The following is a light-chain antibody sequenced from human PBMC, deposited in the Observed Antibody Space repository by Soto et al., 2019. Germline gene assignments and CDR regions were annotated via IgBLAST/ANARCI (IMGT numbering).Light chain of an antibody. V-gene: IGKV2D-29*01. CDR2: EVS. CDR3: MQSSHLPVT. CDR1: ESLLSGDGKTY. J-gene: IGKJ4*01. Sequence: DIVMTPTPLSLSVTPGQPASMSCKSSESLLSGDGKTYLSWFLQKPGQPPQFLIYEVSNRFSGVPDRFSGSGSGTDFTLKISRVEAEDVGIYYCMQSSHLPVTFVGGTKVEIK.